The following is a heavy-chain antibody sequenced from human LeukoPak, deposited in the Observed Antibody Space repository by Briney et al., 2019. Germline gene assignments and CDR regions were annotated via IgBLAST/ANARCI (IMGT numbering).Heavy chain of an antibody. Sequence: ASVKVSCKASGYTFTGYYMHWVRQAPGQGLEWMGWTNPNSGGTNYAQKFQGRVTMTRDTSISTAYMELSRLRSDDTAVYYCARGKALPAARIFDYWGQGTLVTVSS. V-gene: IGHV1-2*02. CDR3: ARGKALPAARIFDY. D-gene: IGHD6-6*01. CDR2: TNPNSGGT. J-gene: IGHJ4*02. CDR1: GYTFTGYY.